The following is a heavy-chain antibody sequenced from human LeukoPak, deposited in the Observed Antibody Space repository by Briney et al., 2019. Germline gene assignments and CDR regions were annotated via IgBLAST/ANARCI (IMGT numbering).Heavy chain of an antibody. CDR3: ARGTFYYDFNI. CDR2: IYYSGST. J-gene: IGHJ3*02. CDR1: GGSISSYY. Sequence: PSGTLSLTCAVSGGSISSYYWSWIRQPPGKGLEWIGYIYYSGSTNYNPSLKSRATISVDTSKNQFSLKLSSVTAADTAVYYCARGTFYYDFNIWGQGTMVTVSS. D-gene: IGHD3-3*01. V-gene: IGHV4-59*01.